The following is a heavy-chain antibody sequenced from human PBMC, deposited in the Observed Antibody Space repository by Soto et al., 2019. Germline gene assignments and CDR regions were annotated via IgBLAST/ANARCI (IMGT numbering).Heavy chain of an antibody. D-gene: IGHD3-10*01. V-gene: IGHV4-39*01. CDR2: IYYSGST. CDR3: ARHYYDGSEAFDI. Sequence: QLQLQESGPGLVKPSETLSLTCTVSGGSISSSSYYWGWIRQPPGKGLEWIGSIYYSGSTYYNPSLNSRVTISVDTSKNQFSLKLSSVTAADTAVYYGARHYYDGSEAFDIWGQGTMVTVSS. J-gene: IGHJ3*02. CDR1: GGSISSSSYY.